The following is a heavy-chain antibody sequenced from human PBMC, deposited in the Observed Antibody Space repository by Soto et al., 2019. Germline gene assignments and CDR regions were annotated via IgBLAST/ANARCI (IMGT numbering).Heavy chain of an antibody. J-gene: IGHJ4*02. CDR3: ARAPYCSGGSCYPSISDY. D-gene: IGHD2-15*01. CDR1: GYTFTSYG. Sequence: QVQLVQSGAEVKKPGASVKVSCKASGYTFTSYGISWVRQAPGQGLEWMGWISAYNGNTNYAQKLQGRVTTTTDTSTSTAYMELRSLRSDDTAVYYCARAPYCSGGSCYPSISDYWGQGTLVTVSS. V-gene: IGHV1-18*01. CDR2: ISAYNGNT.